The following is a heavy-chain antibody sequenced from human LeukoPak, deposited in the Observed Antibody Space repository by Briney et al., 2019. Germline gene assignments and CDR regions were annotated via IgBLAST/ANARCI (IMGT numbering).Heavy chain of an antibody. CDR1: GFTFSSYA. CDR3: AKAPHDYGDYLAAFDI. Sequence: GGSLRLSCAASGFTFSSYAMSWVPQARGKGLEWVSAISGSGGSTYYADSVKGRFTISRDNSKNTLYLQMNSLRAEDTAVYYCAKAPHDYGDYLAAFDIWGQGTMVTVSS. V-gene: IGHV3-23*01. J-gene: IGHJ3*02. CDR2: ISGSGGST. D-gene: IGHD4-17*01.